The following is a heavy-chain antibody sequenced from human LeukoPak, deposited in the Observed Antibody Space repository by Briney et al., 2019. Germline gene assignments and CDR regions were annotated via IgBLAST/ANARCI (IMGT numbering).Heavy chain of an antibody. CDR2: IYPGDSDT. CDR3: AVLGYCSGGSCYASFDH. CDR1: GYSFTSYW. J-gene: IGHJ4*02. D-gene: IGHD2-15*01. V-gene: IGHV5-51*01. Sequence: GESLKISCKGSGYSFTSYWIGWVRQMPGKGLEWMGIIYPGDSDTRYSPSFQGQVTISADKSISTACLQWSSLKASDTAMYYCAVLGYCSGGSCYASFDHWGQGTLVTVSS.